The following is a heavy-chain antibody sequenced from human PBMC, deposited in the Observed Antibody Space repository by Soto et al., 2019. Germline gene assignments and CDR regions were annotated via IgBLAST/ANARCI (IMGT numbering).Heavy chain of an antibody. Sequence: GGSLRLSCAASGFTFSSYGMHWVRQAPGKGLEWVAAIWHDGSNKYYADSVKGRFTISRDNSKNTLYLQMNSLRAEDTGVYYCARGPAVVTATYYPIYYAMDAWGQGTTVTVSS. CDR3: ARGPAVVTATYYPIYYAMDA. J-gene: IGHJ6*02. V-gene: IGHV3-33*01. CDR2: IWHDGSNK. D-gene: IGHD2-21*02. CDR1: GFTFSSYG.